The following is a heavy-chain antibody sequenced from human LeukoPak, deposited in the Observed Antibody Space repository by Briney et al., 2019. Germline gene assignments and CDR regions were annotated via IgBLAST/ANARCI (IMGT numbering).Heavy chain of an antibody. CDR1: GFTFSSYA. CDR2: ISGSGGST. CDR3: AKGEDDYYYYGMDV. J-gene: IGHJ6*02. Sequence: GGSLRLSCAASGFTFSSYAMSWVRQAPGKGLEWVSAISGSGGSTYYADSVKGRFTISRDNSKNTLYLQMNSLRAEDTAVYYCAKGEDDYYYYGMDVWGQGTTVTVSS. D-gene: IGHD5-24*01. V-gene: IGHV3-23*01.